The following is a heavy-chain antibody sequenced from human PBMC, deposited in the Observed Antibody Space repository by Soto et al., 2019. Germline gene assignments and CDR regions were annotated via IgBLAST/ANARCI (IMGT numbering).Heavy chain of an antibody. CDR1: GFTFSSYS. D-gene: IGHD3-22*01. Sequence: GGSLRLSCAASGFTFSSYSMNWVRQAPGKGLEWVSSISSSSSYIYYADSVKGRFTISRDNAKNSLYLQMNSLRAEDTAVYYCARVSLEDYYDSSGYYLFDYWVQGT. J-gene: IGHJ4*02. CDR3: ARVSLEDYYDSSGYYLFDY. V-gene: IGHV3-21*01. CDR2: ISSSSSYI.